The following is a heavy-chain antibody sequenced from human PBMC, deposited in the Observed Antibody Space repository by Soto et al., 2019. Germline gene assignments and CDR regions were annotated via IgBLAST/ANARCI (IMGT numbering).Heavy chain of an antibody. CDR1: SVSISNSVFY. CDR3: ARDKLRDSSGYRFYAFDI. CDR2: IYHSGST. V-gene: IGHV4-31*03. D-gene: IGHD3-22*01. J-gene: IGHJ3*02. Sequence: SATLSLTCTVSSVSISNSVFYWTLIRQHLWMGLEWIGYIYHSGSTYYNPSLKSRVTLSVDTSKNQFSLKLSSVTAADTAVYYCARDKLRDSSGYRFYAFDIWGQGTMVT.